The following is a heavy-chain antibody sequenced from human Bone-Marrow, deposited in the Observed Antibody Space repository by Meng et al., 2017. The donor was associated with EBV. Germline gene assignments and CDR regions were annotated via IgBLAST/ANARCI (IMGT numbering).Heavy chain of an antibody. CDR2: ISAYNAHT. Sequence: QGQLVQSGHEVNKPGASVKVSCKASGYTFTSYGISWVRQAPGQGLEWMGWISAYNAHTNYAQKLQGRVTMTTDTSTRTTYMELRSLRSDDTAVYYCARDADYGSGSYGVLIDYWGQGTLVTVSS. CDR1: GYTFTSYG. CDR3: ARDADYGSGSYGVLIDY. V-gene: IGHV1-18*01. D-gene: IGHD3-10*01. J-gene: IGHJ4*02.